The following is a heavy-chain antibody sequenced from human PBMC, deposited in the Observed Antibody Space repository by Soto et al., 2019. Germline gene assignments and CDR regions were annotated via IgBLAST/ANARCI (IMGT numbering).Heavy chain of an antibody. D-gene: IGHD2-8*01. CDR2: IKIDGSIT. V-gene: IGHV3-74*01. CDR3: ARGRNGNRYFDY. J-gene: IGHJ4*02. Sequence: EVQLVESGGGLVQPGGSLRLSCAASGFTFSSYWMHWVRQVPGKGLVWVSRIKIDGSITSYADSVRGRFTISRDNGKKTLYLQMNSLRAEDTAVYYCARGRNGNRYFDYWGQGTLVIVAS. CDR1: GFTFSSYW.